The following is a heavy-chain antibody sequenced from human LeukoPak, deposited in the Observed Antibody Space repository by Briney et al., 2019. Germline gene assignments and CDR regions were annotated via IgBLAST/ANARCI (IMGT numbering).Heavy chain of an antibody. CDR1: GFTFSSYW. D-gene: IGHD3-3*01. V-gene: IGHV3-74*01. Sequence: GGSLRLSCAASGFTFSSYWMHWVRQTPGKGLVWVSRIYSDGSSTNYADSVKGRFTISRDNSKNTLYLQMNSLRAEGTAVYYCAKDKTYYDFWSGYQIGYYFDYWGQGTLVTVSS. J-gene: IGHJ4*02. CDR2: IYSDGSST. CDR3: AKDKTYYDFWSGYQIGYYFDY.